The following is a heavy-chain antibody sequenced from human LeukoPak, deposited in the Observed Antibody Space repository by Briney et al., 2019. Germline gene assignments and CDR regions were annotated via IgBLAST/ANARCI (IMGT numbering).Heavy chain of an antibody. J-gene: IGHJ1*01. D-gene: IGHD3-22*01. V-gene: IGHV1-2*02. Sequence: GASVKVSCKASGYTFTGYYIHWVRQAPGQGLEWMGWINPNSGGTNYAQKFQGRVTMTRDTSISTAYMELSRLRSDDTAVYYCAREDLYYYDSSGSEYFQHWGQGTLVTVSS. CDR3: AREDLYYYDSSGSEYFQH. CDR2: INPNSGGT. CDR1: GYTFTGYY.